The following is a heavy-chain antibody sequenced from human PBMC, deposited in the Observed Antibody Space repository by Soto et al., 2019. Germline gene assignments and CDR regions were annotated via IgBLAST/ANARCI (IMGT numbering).Heavy chain of an antibody. V-gene: IGHV3-23*01. CDR2: ISGSGGST. CDR1: GFPFSSYS. Sequence: PGGSLRLSCAASGFPFSSYSMSWVRQAPGKGLEWVSAISGSGGSTYYADSVKGRFTISRDNSKNTLYLQMNSLRAEDTAVYYCAKGDSGSYYRIQFDYWGQGTLVTVS. D-gene: IGHD1-26*01. CDR3: AKGDSGSYYRIQFDY. J-gene: IGHJ4*02.